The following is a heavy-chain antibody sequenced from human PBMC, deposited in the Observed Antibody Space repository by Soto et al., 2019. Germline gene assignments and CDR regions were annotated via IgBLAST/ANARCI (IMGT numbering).Heavy chain of an antibody. J-gene: IGHJ3*02. D-gene: IGHD6-13*01. CDR1: GGSISSYY. CDR2: IYYSGST. CDR3: ARAGYTKAFDS. Sequence: SETLSLTCTVSGGSISSYYWSWIRQPPGKGLEWIGYIYYSGSTNYNPSLKSRVTISVDTSKNQFSLKLSSVTAADTAVYYCARAGYTKAFDSWGQGTRVTVAS. V-gene: IGHV4-59*01.